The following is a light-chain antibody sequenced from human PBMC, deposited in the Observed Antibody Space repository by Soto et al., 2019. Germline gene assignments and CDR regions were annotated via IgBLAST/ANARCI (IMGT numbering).Light chain of an antibody. J-gene: IGKJ2*01. V-gene: IGKV1-39*01. Sequence: DIQMTQSPSSLSASVGDRVTITCRASQTISTYLNWYQQKPGKAPKLLIYAASSLQSGVPARFSGSGSGTDFPLTISSLQPEDCATYFCQQSHSLPYIFGQGTKLQLK. CDR1: QTISTY. CDR2: AAS. CDR3: QQSHSLPYI.